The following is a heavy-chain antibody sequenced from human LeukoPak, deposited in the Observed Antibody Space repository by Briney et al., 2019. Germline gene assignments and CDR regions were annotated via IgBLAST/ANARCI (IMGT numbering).Heavy chain of an antibody. V-gene: IGHV1-46*01. D-gene: IGHD3-22*01. Sequence: ASVPVSCMASGYTFTGYYMHWVRQAPGKGLEWMGIINPSDGGTYYAENFQGRVTMTNDTSTNTVYMELRSLRTEDTAVYYCARGADDSSFFDPAEYFLHWGQGTLVTVSS. CDR3: ARGADDSSFFDPAEYFLH. CDR1: GYTFTGYY. J-gene: IGHJ1*01. CDR2: INPSDGGT.